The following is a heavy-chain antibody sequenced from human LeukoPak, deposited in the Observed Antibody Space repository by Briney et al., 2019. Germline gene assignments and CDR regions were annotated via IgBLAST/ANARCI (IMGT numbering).Heavy chain of an antibody. J-gene: IGHJ4*02. CDR1: GDSISSYY. Sequence: PETLSLTCTVSGDSISSYYWSWIRQPPGKGLEWIGYIYYSGSTNYNPSLKSRVTISVDTSKNQFSLKLSSVTAADTAVYYCARGRWELTDYWGQGTLVTVSS. V-gene: IGHV4-59*01. CDR3: ARGRWELTDY. D-gene: IGHD3-10*01. CDR2: IYYSGST.